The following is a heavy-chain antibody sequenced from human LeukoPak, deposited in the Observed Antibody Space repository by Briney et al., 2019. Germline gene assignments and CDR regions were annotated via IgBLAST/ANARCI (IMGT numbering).Heavy chain of an antibody. CDR1: GFTFSSYW. V-gene: IGHV3-7*01. Sequence: GGSLRLSCAASGFTFSSYWMSWVRQAPGKGLEWVANIKQEGSEKYYVDSVKGRFTISRDSAKNSLYLQMNSLRAEDTAVYYCARGFQNNYDFWSGYYPLPHLWLRRHGMDVWGQGTTVTVSS. CDR2: IKQEGSEK. CDR3: ARGFQNNYDFWSGYYPLPHLWLRRHGMDV. J-gene: IGHJ6*02. D-gene: IGHD3-3*01.